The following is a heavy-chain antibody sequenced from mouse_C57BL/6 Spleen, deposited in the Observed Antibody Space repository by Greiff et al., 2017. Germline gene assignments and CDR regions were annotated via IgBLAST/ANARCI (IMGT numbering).Heavy chain of an antibody. J-gene: IGHJ1*03. CDR3: ARFDYDYDGYFDV. D-gene: IGHD2-4*01. Sequence: EVKLVESGPGLAKPSQTLSLTCSVTGYSITSDYWNWSRKFPGNKLEYMGYISYSGSTYYNPSLKSRISITRDTSKNQYYLQLNSVTTEDTATYYCARFDYDYDGYFDVWGTGTTVTVSS. CDR2: ISYSGST. V-gene: IGHV3-8*01. CDR1: GYSITSDY.